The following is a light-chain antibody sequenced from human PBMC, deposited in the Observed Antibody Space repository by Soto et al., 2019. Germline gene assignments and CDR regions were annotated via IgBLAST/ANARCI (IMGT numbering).Light chain of an antibody. J-gene: IGKJ4*01. V-gene: IGKV1-5*01. CDR3: QQDYGYPLS. CDR2: DAS. Sequence: IQMTQNPSTLSASAGDRVKITCRASQSVNSWLAWYQQKPGKAPKLLIYDASSLQSGVPSRFSGSGYGTEFSLTISSLQPDDFATYYCQQDYGYPLSFGGGTKVDIK. CDR1: QSVNSW.